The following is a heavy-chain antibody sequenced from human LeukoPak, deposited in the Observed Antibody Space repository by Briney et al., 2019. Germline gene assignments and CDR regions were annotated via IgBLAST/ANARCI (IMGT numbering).Heavy chain of an antibody. CDR1: GFTFSKYG. V-gene: IGHV3-30*03. CDR2: ISYDGSNK. CDR3: ARVGGSSSRWFDP. J-gene: IGHJ5*02. Sequence: GGSLRLSCAASGFTFSKYGMHWVRQAPGKGLEWVAIISYDGSNKYYTDSVKGRFTISRDNAKNSLYLQVNSLTVEDTAVYYCARVGGSSSRWFDPWGQGTLVTVSS. D-gene: IGHD6-6*01.